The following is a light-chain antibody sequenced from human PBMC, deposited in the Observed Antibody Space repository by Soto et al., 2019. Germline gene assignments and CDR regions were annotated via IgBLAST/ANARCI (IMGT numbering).Light chain of an antibody. J-gene: IGKJ2*01. V-gene: IGKV3-15*01. CDR1: QSVSIN. CDR2: GAS. Sequence: EIVMTQSPATLSVSPAERATLSCRASQSVSINLAWYQQKPGQAPRLLIYGASTRATGIPARFSVSGSGTEFTLTISSLQSEAVAVYYCQQYNNWPPVTCGQGTKLEIK. CDR3: QQYNNWPPVT.